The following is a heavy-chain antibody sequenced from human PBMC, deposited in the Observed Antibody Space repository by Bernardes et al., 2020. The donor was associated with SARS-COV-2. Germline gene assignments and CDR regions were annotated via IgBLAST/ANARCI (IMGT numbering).Heavy chain of an antibody. Sequence: WESLRLTCAVSGVSFSGYYLSWLRQPPGKGLEWIADISHSGSADYNPSLKSRVTISVDTSKNQFSLNLNSMTAADTAVYYCARGFDDWGQGTLITVSS. CDR3: ARGFDD. CDR1: GVSFSGYY. V-gene: IGHV4-34*01. J-gene: IGHJ4*02. CDR2: ISHSGSA.